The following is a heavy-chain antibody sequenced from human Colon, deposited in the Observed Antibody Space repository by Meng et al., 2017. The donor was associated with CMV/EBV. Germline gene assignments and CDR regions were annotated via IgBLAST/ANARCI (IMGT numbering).Heavy chain of an antibody. D-gene: IGHD3-10*01. CDR1: GFTFSSYS. Sequence: GGSLRLSCAASGFTFSSYSMNWVRQAPGKGLEWVSSISSSSSYIYYADSVKGRFTISRDNAKNSLYLQMSSLRAEDTAVYYCARDQESGYYFGMDVWGQGTTVTVSS. CDR2: ISSSSSYI. CDR3: ARDQESGYYFGMDV. J-gene: IGHJ6*02. V-gene: IGHV3-21*01.